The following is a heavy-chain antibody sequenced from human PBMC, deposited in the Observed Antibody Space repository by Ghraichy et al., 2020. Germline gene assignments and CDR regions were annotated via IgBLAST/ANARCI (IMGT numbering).Heavy chain of an antibody. CDR1: GGSISSYY. Sequence: GSLRLSCTVSGGSISSYYWSWIRQPPGKGLEWIGYIYYSGSTNYNPSLKSRVTISVDTSKNQFSLKLSSVTAADTAVYYCARESRWLVPDWYFDLWGRGTLVTVSS. CDR2: IYYSGST. V-gene: IGHV4-59*01. D-gene: IGHD6-19*01. CDR3: ARESRWLVPDWYFDL. J-gene: IGHJ2*01.